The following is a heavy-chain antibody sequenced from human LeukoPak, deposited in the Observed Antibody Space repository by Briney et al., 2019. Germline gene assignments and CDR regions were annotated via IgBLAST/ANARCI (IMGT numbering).Heavy chain of an antibody. CDR2: IRHSGST. V-gene: IGHV4-34*01. J-gene: IGHJ5*02. CDR1: GGSFSGYY. D-gene: IGHD6-13*01. CDR3: ERVVYSSSWYRSLYWFDP. Sequence: KPSETLSLTCAVYGGSFSGYYWSWIRQPPGKGLEWIGEIRHSGSTNYNPSLKSRVTISVDTSKTQLSLKLSSVTAADTAVYYCERVVYSSSWYRSLYWFDPWGQGTLVTVSS.